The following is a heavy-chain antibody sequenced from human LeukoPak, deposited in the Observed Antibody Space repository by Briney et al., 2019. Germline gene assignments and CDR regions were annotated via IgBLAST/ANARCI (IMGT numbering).Heavy chain of an antibody. Sequence: SETLSLTCTVSGGSISSGGYYWSWIRQHPGKGLEWIGYIYYSGSTYYNPSLKSRVTISVDTSKNQFSLKLSPVTAADTAVYYCARVNYYGSGSYQYYFDYWGQGTLVTVSS. CDR3: ARVNYYGSGSYQYYFDY. V-gene: IGHV4-31*03. CDR2: IYYSGST. CDR1: GGSISSGGYY. D-gene: IGHD3-10*01. J-gene: IGHJ4*02.